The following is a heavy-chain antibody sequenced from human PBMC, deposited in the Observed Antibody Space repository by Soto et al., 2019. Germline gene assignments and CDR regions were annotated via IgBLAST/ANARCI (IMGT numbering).Heavy chain of an antibody. Sequence: QVQLVQSGAEVKKPGSSVKVSCKASGGTFSSYAISWVRQAPGQGLEWMGGIIPIFGTANYAQKFQGRVTITADESTSKAYMELSRLRSEDTAVYFWARDGGGDYGHGMDVWGRGTTVTVSS. J-gene: IGHJ6*02. V-gene: IGHV1-69*12. CDR3: ARDGGGDYGHGMDV. CDR2: IIPIFGTA. D-gene: IGHD4-17*01. CDR1: GGTFSSYA.